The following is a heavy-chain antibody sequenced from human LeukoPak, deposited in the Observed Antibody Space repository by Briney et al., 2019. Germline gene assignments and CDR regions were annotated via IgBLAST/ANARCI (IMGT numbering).Heavy chain of an antibody. D-gene: IGHD3-10*01. CDR1: GGSISSYY. J-gene: IGHJ3*02. Sequence: SETLSLTCTVSGGSISSYYWSWIRQPAGKGLEWIGRIYTSVSTNYNPSLKSRVTMSVDTSKNQFSLKLSSVTAADTAVYYCARDRITMVRGVMDDAFDIWGQGTMVTVSS. CDR3: ARDRITMVRGVMDDAFDI. CDR2: IYTSVST. V-gene: IGHV4-4*07.